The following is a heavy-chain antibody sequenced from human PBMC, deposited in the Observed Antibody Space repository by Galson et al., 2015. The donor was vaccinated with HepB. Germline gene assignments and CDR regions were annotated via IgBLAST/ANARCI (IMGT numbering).Heavy chain of an antibody. D-gene: IGHD2-15*01. V-gene: IGHV3-21*01. J-gene: IGHJ4*02. CDR3: AREGLSSDGWPDGAFDS. CDR1: GFTFSSYS. Sequence: SLRLSCAASGFTFSSYSMHWVRQAPGKGLEWVSSISSSSTSIYYADSVKGRLTISRDNAKNPLYLQMNTLRAEDTAVYYCAREGLSSDGWPDGAFDSWGQGTPVTVSS. CDR2: ISSSSTSI.